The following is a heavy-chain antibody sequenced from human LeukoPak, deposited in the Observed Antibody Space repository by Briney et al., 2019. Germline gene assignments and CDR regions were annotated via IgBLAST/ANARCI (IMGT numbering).Heavy chain of an antibody. J-gene: IGHJ6*03. V-gene: IGHV3-53*01. CDR1: GFTVSSNY. CDR3: AREGVVTTRTQDYYYYMDV. D-gene: IGHD2-21*02. Sequence: GGSLRLSCAASGFTVSSNYMSWVRQAPGKGLEWVSVIYSGGSTYYADSVKGRFTISRDNSKNTLYLQMNSLRAEDTAVYYCAREGVVTTRTQDYYYYMDVWGKGTTVTVSS. CDR2: IYSGGST.